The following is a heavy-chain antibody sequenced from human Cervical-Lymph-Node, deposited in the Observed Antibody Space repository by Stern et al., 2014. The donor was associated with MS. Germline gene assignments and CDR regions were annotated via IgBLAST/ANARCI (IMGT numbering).Heavy chain of an antibody. Sequence: ESGPALVKPTQTLTLTCTFSGFSLSTTTMCVSWIRQPPGKALEWLARIDWDDDTSYSTSLRTRIAISKDTSKNQVVLTMGNMDPVDTATYYCARSITVSGPYDSWGQGTLVTVSS. CDR1: GFSLSTTTMC. J-gene: IGHJ4*02. CDR2: IDWDDDT. CDR3: ARSITVSGPYDS. D-gene: IGHD6-19*01. V-gene: IGHV2-70*11.